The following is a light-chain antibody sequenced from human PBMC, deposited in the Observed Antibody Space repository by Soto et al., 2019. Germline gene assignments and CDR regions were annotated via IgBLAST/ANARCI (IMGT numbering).Light chain of an antibody. CDR1: QDISNY. J-gene: IGKJ3*01. CDR3: QQYDKLTCT. CDR2: DAS. Sequence: DIEMTQSPSSLSASVRDRVTITCQASQDISNYLNWYQQKPGKAPKLLIYDASNLETGVPPRFSGSGSWTDITVTISSLQTEEIATYYCQQYDKLTCTFGPETQVDIK. V-gene: IGKV1-33*01.